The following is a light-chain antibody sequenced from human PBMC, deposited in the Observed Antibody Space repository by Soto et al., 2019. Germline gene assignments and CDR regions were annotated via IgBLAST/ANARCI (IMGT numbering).Light chain of an antibody. CDR1: SSDVGGYDY. V-gene: IGLV2-11*01. J-gene: IGLJ3*02. CDR2: DVT. CDR3: CSYGGYFWV. Sequence: QSALTQPRSVSGSPGQSVTISCTGTSSDVGGYDYVSWFQHHPGKVPKLMIYDVTKRPSGVPDRFSASKSGNTASLTISGLQAEDEADYYCCSYGGYFWVFGGGTKVTVL.